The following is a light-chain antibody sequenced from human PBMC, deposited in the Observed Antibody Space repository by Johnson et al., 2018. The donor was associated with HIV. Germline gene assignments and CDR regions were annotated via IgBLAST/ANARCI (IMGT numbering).Light chain of an antibody. Sequence: HSVLTQPPSVSAAPGQKVTISCSGSSSNIGNNYVSWYQQLPGTAPKLLIYDNNKRPSGIPARFSGSKSGTSATLGITGLQTGDEADYYCGTWDSSLGYVFGTGTKFTVL. CDR3: GTWDSSLGYV. CDR1: SSNIGNNY. CDR2: DNN. J-gene: IGLJ1*01. V-gene: IGLV1-51*01.